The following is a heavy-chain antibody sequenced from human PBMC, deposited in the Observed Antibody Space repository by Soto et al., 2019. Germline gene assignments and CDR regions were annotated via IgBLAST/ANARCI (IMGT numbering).Heavy chain of an antibody. Sequence: GGSLRFSCAASGFTFSDYYMSWIRQAPGKGLEWVSYISSSSYTNYADSVKGRFTISRDNAKNSLYLQMNSLRAEDTAVYYCARSSDFWSGYSARLYYGMDVWGQGTTVTVSS. CDR1: GFTFSDYY. D-gene: IGHD3-3*01. CDR2: ISSSSYT. CDR3: ARSSDFWSGYSARLYYGMDV. V-gene: IGHV3-11*06. J-gene: IGHJ6*02.